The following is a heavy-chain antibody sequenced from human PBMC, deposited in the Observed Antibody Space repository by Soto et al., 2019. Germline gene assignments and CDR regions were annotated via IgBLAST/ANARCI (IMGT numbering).Heavy chain of an antibody. Sequence: SETLSLTCTVSGGSISSGGYYWSWIRQHPGKGLEWIGYIYYSGSTYYNPSLKSRVTISVDTSKNQFSLKLSSVTAADTAVYYCARVWYYYDSSGYFFDYWGQGTLVTVSS. D-gene: IGHD3-22*01. CDR1: GGSISSGGYY. CDR3: ARVWYYYDSSGYFFDY. J-gene: IGHJ4*02. CDR2: IYYSGST. V-gene: IGHV4-31*03.